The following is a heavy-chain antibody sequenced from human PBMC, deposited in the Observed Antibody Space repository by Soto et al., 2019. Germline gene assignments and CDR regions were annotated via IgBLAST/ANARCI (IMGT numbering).Heavy chain of an antibody. CDR1: GFTFSSYA. D-gene: IGHD1-26*01. CDR2: ISYDGSNK. J-gene: IGHJ6*02. Sequence: GGSLRLSCAASGFTFSSYAMHWVRQAPGKGLEWVAVISYDGSNKYYADSVKGRFTISRDNSKNTLYLQMNSLRAEDTAVYYCARAVTEARLDLYYYGLDVWGQGTTVTVSS. CDR3: ARAVTEARLDLYYYGLDV. V-gene: IGHV3-30-3*01.